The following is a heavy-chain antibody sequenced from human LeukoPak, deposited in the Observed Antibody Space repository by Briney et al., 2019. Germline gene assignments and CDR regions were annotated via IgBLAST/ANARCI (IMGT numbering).Heavy chain of an antibody. V-gene: IGHV4-59*01. J-gene: IGHJ4*02. CDR2: IYYSGTT. CDR3: ARYVRGLMPTYFDY. D-gene: IGHD3-10*01. CDR1: GDSITNYY. Sequence: SEILSLTCTVSGDSITNYYWSWIRQPPGKGLEWIGYIYYSGTTDYNPSLKSRVSISVDTSKKQLSLKLSSVTAADTAVYYCARYVRGLMPTYFDYWGQGTLVTVSS.